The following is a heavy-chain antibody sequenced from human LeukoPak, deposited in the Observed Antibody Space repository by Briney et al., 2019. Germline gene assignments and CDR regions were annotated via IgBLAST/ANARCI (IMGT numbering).Heavy chain of an antibody. J-gene: IGHJ4*02. Sequence: GGSLRLSCAASGFTFTYYAMNWVRQALEKGLEWVSSISGSDGSTYYAASVKGRFTISRDNSKNTLYLQMNSVRAEDTAVYYCAKAGDYSYFDYWGQGTLVTVSS. D-gene: IGHD4-11*01. CDR3: AKAGDYSYFDY. CDR2: ISGSDGST. CDR1: GFTFTYYA. V-gene: IGHV3-23*01.